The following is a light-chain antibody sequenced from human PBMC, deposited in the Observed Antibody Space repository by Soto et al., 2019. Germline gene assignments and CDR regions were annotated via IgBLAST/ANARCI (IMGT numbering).Light chain of an antibody. CDR3: QQRNNWPPIT. Sequence: EIVLTQSPGTLSLTPGERATLSCRASQSVSNNYLAWYQQKPGQAPRLLIYGASSRATGIPDRFSGSGSGTDFTLTISRLEPEDFAVYYCQQRNNWPPITFGQGTRLEIK. V-gene: IGKV3D-20*02. CDR2: GAS. J-gene: IGKJ5*01. CDR1: QSVSNNY.